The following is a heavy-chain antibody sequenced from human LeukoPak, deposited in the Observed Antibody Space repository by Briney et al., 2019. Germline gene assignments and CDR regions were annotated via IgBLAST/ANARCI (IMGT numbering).Heavy chain of an antibody. V-gene: IGHV1-8*01. CDR1: GYTFTSYD. D-gene: IGHD2-15*01. J-gene: IGHJ5*02. CDR3: ARGLLGCSGGSCLNWFDP. CDR2: MNPNSGNT. Sequence: ASVKVPCKASGYTFTSYDINWVRQATGQGLEWMGWMNPNSGNTGYAQKFQGRVTMTRNTSISTAYMELSSLRSEDTAVYYCARGLLGCSGGSCLNWFDPWGQGTLVTVSS.